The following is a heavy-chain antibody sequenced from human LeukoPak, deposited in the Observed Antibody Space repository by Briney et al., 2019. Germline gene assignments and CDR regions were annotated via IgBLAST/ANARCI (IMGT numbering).Heavy chain of an antibody. J-gene: IGHJ3*02. V-gene: IGHV1-18*01. CDR1: GYTFINYG. Sequence: ASVKVSCKASGYTFINYGISWVRQAPGQGLEWMGWITTYSGNTKYAQRLQGRVTMTTDTSTSTAYMELRSLRSDDTAVYYCARDKWFAERGAFDIWGQGTMLTVSS. CDR2: ITTYSGNT. CDR3: ARDKWFAERGAFDI. D-gene: IGHD3-10*01.